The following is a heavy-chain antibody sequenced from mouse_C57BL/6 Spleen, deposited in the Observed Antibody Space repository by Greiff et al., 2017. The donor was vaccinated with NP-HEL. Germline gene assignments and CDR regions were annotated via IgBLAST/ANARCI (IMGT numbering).Heavy chain of an antibody. J-gene: IGHJ4*01. D-gene: IGHD2-3*01. CDR1: GYAFTNYL. CDR2: INPGSGGT. Sequence: QVQLQQSGAELVRPGTSVKVSCKASGYAFTNYLIEWVKQRPGQGLEWIGVINPGSGGTNYNEKFKGKATLTADKSSSTAYMQLSSLTSEDSAVYFCARSHGYYPGAMDYWGQGTSVTVSS. V-gene: IGHV1-54*01. CDR3: ARSHGYYPGAMDY.